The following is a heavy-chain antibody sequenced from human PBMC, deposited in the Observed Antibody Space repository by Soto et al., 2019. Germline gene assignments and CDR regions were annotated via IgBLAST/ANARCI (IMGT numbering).Heavy chain of an antibody. V-gene: IGHV1-69*01. CDR1: GGTFSSYA. CDR3: ASEKARLAAATPDYYDGMDV. D-gene: IGHD6-13*01. Sequence: QVQLVQSGAEVQKPGSSVKVSCKASGGTFSSYAISWVRQAPGQGLEWMGGIIPIFGTANYAQKFQGSVTITADESTSTAYMELSSLRSDDTAVYYRASEKARLAAATPDYYDGMDVWGQGTTVTVSS. J-gene: IGHJ6*02. CDR2: IIPIFGTA.